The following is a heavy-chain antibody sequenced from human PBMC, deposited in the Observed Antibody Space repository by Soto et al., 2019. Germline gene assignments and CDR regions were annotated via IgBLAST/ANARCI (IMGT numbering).Heavy chain of an antibody. V-gene: IGHV3-33*06. CDR2: IWYDGSNK. Sequence: GGSLRLSCAASGFTFHTYAMHWVRQAPGKGLEWVALIWYDGSNKYYADSVKGRFTISRDNSKDTLYLQMNSLRAEGTAVYFCAKEGIYSTSSRGWLDPWGQGTLVTVSS. J-gene: IGHJ5*02. D-gene: IGHD6-6*01. CDR3: AKEGIYSTSSRGWLDP. CDR1: GFTFHTYA.